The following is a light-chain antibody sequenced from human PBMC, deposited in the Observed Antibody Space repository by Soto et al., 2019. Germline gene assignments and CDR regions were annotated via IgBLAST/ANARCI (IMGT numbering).Light chain of an antibody. CDR3: LLVYSGTIV. V-gene: IGLV7-46*01. J-gene: IGLJ2*01. CDR1: GGAVTSGHY. Sequence: QAVVTQEPSLTVSPGGTVTLTCGSSGGAVTSGHYPYWFQQRPGQAPRTLIHDTFNKHPWTPARFSGSLLGGQAALTLSGAQPEDEADYYCLLVYSGTIVFGGGTKLTVL. CDR2: DTF.